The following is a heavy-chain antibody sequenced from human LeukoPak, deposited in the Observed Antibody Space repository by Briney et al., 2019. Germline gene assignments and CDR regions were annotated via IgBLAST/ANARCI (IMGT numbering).Heavy chain of an antibody. CDR3: ARGGRIAARPSRWFDP. Sequence: GSLRLSCAASGFTFSNYAMSWVRQAPGKGLEWIGEINHSGSTNYNPSLKSRVTISVDTSKNQFSLKLSSVTAADTAVYYCARGGRIAARPSRWFDPWSQGTLVTVSS. J-gene: IGHJ5*02. D-gene: IGHD6-6*01. V-gene: IGHV4-34*01. CDR1: GFTFSNYA. CDR2: INHSGST.